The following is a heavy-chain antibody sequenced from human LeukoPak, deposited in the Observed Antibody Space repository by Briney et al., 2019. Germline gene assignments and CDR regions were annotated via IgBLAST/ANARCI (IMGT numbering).Heavy chain of an antibody. J-gene: IGHJ5*02. CDR2: MSGSGGTT. V-gene: IGHV3-23*01. CDR3: AKDPAGGTVNWFDP. Sequence: GGSLRLSCAASGFTFSSYAMSWVRQAPGKELGWVSGMSGSGGTTYYAASVKGRFTISRDNSKNTLYLQMNSLRAEDTAVYYCAKDPAGGTVNWFDPWGQGTLVTVSS. CDR1: GFTFSSYA. D-gene: IGHD6-13*01.